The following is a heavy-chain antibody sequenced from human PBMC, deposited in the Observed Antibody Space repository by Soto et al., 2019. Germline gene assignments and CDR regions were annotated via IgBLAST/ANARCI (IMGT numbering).Heavy chain of an antibody. J-gene: IGHJ5*02. Sequence: QVQLVPSGAEVKKPGSSVNVSCKASGGTFSSYAISWVRQAPGQGLEWMGGIIPIFGTANYAQKFQGRVTITADKSTSTAYMELSSLRSKDTAVYYCARESTVTTLASWFDPWGQGTLVTVSS. CDR2: IIPIFGTA. V-gene: IGHV1-69*06. CDR1: GGTFSSYA. D-gene: IGHD4-17*01. CDR3: ARESTVTTLASWFDP.